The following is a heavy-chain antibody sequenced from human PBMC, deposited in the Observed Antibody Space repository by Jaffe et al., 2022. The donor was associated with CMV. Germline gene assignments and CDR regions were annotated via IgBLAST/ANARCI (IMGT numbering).Heavy chain of an antibody. CDR3: ARHKSKDEDYDRGWLLGDYYYYYMDV. J-gene: IGHJ6*03. CDR1: GGSISSYY. D-gene: IGHD4-17*01. CDR2: IYYSGST. Sequence: QVQLQESGPGLVKPSETLSLTCTVSGGSISSYYWSWIRQPPGKGLEWIGYIYYSGSTNYNPSLKSRVTISVDTSKNQFSLKLSSVTAADTAVYYCARHKSKDEDYDRGWLLGDYYYYYMDVWGKGTTVTVSS. V-gene: IGHV4-59*08.